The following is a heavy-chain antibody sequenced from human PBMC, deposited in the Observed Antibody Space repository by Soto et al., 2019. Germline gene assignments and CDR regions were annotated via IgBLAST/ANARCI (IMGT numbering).Heavy chain of an antibody. CDR2: IYPGDSDT. Sequence: GESLKISCKGSGYSFTSYWIGWVRQMPGKGLEWMGIIYPGDSDTRYSPSFQGQVTISADKSISTAYLQWSSLKASDTAMYYCARASNWGSVSIYYGMDFWGQGTTVTVSS. CDR3: ARASNWGSVSIYYGMDF. J-gene: IGHJ6*02. V-gene: IGHV5-51*01. D-gene: IGHD7-27*01. CDR1: GYSFTSYW.